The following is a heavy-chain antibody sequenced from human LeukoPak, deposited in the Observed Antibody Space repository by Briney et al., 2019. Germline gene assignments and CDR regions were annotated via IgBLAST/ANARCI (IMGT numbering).Heavy chain of an antibody. D-gene: IGHD3-10*01. J-gene: IGHJ6*03. CDR3: ARRGVRGGNYYYYMDV. CDR2: IYTSGST. V-gene: IGHV4-4*09. CDR1: GGSISSYY. Sequence: SETLSLTCTVSGGSISSYYWSWIRQPPGKGLEWIRYIYTSGSTNSNPSLKSRVTISVDASKNQFSLKLSSVTAADTAVYYCARRGVRGGNYYYYMDVWGKGTTVTVSS.